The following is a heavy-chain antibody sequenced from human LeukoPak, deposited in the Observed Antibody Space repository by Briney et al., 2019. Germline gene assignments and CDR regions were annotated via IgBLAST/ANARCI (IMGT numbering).Heavy chain of an antibody. CDR1: GFTFSSYG. D-gene: IGHD6-19*01. Sequence: GGSLRLSCAASGFTFSSYGMHWVRQAPGKGLEWVSAISGSGGSTYYADSVKGRFTISRDNSKNTLYLQMNSLRAEDTAVYYCAKGLGWLAKRNYFDYWGQGTLVTVSS. CDR3: AKGLGWLAKRNYFDY. V-gene: IGHV3-23*01. CDR2: ISGSGGST. J-gene: IGHJ4*02.